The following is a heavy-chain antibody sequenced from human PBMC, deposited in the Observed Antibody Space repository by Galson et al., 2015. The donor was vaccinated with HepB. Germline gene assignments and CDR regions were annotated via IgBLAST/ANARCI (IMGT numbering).Heavy chain of an antibody. J-gene: IGHJ4*02. D-gene: IGHD3-3*01. CDR2: IKQDGSEK. CDR1: GFTFSSYW. CDR3: ARWGGYDFWSGSSYYFDY. V-gene: IGHV3-7*01. Sequence: SLRLSCAASGFTFSSYWMSWVRQAPGKGLEWVANIKQDGSEKYYVDSVKGRFTISRDNAKNSLYLQMNSLRAEDTAVYYCARWGGYDFWSGSSYYFDYWGQGTLVTVSS.